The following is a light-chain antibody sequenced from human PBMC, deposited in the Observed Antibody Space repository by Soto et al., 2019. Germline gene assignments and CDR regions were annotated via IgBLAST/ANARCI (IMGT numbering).Light chain of an antibody. CDR3: SSYTSSSTSVV. CDR2: DVS. V-gene: IGLV2-14*01. CDR1: SSDVGGYNY. Sequence: QSALTQPASVSGSPGQSITISCTGTSSDVGGYNYVSWYQQHPGKAPKLMIYDVSNRPSGVSNRFSGSKSGNTASLTIPGLQAEDEADYYCSSYTSSSTSVVFGGGTQLTVL. J-gene: IGLJ2*01.